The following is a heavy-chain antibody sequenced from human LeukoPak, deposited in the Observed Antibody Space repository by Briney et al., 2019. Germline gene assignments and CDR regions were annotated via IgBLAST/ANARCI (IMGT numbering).Heavy chain of an antibody. D-gene: IGHD3-9*01. CDR2: ISSSSSYI. Sequence: NPGGSLRLSCAASGFTFSSYSMNWVRQAPGKGLEWVSSISSSSSYIYYADSVKGRFTISRDNAKNTVYLQMNSLRADDTAVYYCAKAGAYYDILTGYYPPLYDYYGMDVWGQGTTVTVSS. V-gene: IGHV3-21*04. CDR1: GFTFSSYS. CDR3: AKAGAYYDILTGYYPPLYDYYGMDV. J-gene: IGHJ6*02.